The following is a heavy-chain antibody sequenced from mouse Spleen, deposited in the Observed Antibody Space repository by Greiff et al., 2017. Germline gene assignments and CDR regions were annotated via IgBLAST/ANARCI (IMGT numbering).Heavy chain of an antibody. V-gene: IGHV5-9-3*01. Sequence: EVHLVESGGGLVKPGGSLKLSCAASGFTFSSYAMSWVRQTPEKRLEWVATISSGGSYTYYPDSVKGRFTISRDNAKNTLYLQMSSLRSEDTAMYYCARGGYYYAMDYWGQGTSVTVSS. D-gene: IGHD2-2*01. CDR1: GFTFSSYA. J-gene: IGHJ4*01. CDR3: ARGGYYYAMDY. CDR2: ISSGGSYT.